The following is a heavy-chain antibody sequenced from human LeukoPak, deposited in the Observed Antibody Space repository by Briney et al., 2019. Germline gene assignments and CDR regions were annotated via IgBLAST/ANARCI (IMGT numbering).Heavy chain of an antibody. CDR1: GGSISSGSYY. CDR3: AREKWELGAYFDY. CDR2: INTSGST. Sequence: SQTLSLTCTVSGGSISSGSYYWSWIRQPAGKGLEWIGRINTSGSTNYNPSLKSRVTISVDTSKNQFSLKLSSVTAADTAVYYCAREKWELGAYFDYWGQGTLVTVSS. V-gene: IGHV4-61*02. J-gene: IGHJ4*02. D-gene: IGHD1-26*01.